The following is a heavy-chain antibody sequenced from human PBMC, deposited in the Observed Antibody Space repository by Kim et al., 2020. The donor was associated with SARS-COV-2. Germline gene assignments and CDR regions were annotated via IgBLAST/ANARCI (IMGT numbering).Heavy chain of an antibody. Sequence: VQGRCTISRDNAKTSLYLQMNSLRAEDTALYYCARAQYYYDSSGYSRFDYWGQGTLVTVSS. D-gene: IGHD3-22*01. CDR3: ARAQYYYDSSGYSRFDY. V-gene: IGHV3-9*01. J-gene: IGHJ4*02.